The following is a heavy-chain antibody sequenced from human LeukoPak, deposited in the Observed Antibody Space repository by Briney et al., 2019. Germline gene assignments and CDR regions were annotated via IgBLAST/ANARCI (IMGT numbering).Heavy chain of an antibody. D-gene: IGHD6-13*01. CDR1: GGSISSSSYY. V-gene: IGHV4-39*07. CDR3: ARDLWQQLPY. J-gene: IGHJ4*02. CDR2: IYYSGST. Sequence: SETLSLTCSVSGGSISSSSYYWGWIRQPPGKGLEWIGSIYYSGSTYYNPSLKSRVTISVDTSKNQFSLKLSSVTAADTAVYYCARDLWQQLPYWGQGTLVTVSS.